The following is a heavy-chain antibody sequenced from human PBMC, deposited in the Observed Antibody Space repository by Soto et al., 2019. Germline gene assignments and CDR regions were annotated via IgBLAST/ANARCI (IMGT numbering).Heavy chain of an antibody. D-gene: IGHD6-6*01. CDR3: ARFQLGYDAFDI. CDR1: GFTFSIYS. V-gene: IGHV3-21*01. Sequence: KPGGSLRLSCAASGFTFSIYSMNWVRQAPGKGLEWVSSISSSSSYIYYADSVKGRFTISRDNAKNSLYLQMNSLRAEDTAVYYCARFQLGYDAFDIWGQGTMVTVSS. J-gene: IGHJ3*02. CDR2: ISSSSSYI.